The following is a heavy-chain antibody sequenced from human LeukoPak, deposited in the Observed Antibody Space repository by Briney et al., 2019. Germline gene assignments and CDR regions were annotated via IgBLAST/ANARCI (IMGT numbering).Heavy chain of an antibody. CDR1: GFTVSSNY. CDR2: IYSGGST. D-gene: IGHD5-24*01. CDR3: AREERYYYYYMDV. J-gene: IGHJ6*03. Sequence: GGSLRLSCAASGFTVSSNYMSWVRQAPGKGLEWVSVIYSGGSTYYADSVKGRFTISRDNSKNTLYLQMNSLRAEDTAVYYCAREERYYYYYMDVWGKGTTVTVSS. V-gene: IGHV3-66*01.